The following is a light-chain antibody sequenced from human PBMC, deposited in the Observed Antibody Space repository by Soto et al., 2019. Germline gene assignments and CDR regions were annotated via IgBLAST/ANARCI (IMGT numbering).Light chain of an antibody. Sequence: DIQMTPSPSTLSGSVGDRVTITCLASQTISSWLAWYQQKPGKAPKLLIYKASTLKSGVPSRFSGSGSGTDFTLTISSLQSEDFAVYYCQHYNYWPPKTCGQGNKGDIK. J-gene: IGKJ1*01. CDR2: KAS. CDR3: QHYNYWPPKT. V-gene: IGKV1-5*03. CDR1: QTISSW.